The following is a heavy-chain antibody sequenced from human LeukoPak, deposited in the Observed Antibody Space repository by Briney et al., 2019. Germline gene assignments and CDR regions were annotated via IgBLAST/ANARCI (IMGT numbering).Heavy chain of an antibody. V-gene: IGHV1-69*13. J-gene: IGHJ4*02. CDR2: IIPIFGTA. CDR1: VGTFSSYA. Sequence: SVRVSCTASVGTFSSYAISWVRQAPGQGLEWMGGIIPIFGTAHYAQKFQGRVTITADESTSTAYMELSSLRSEDTAVYYCARIGSQTRIDYWGQGTLVTVSS. D-gene: IGHD1-7*01. CDR3: ARIGSQTRIDY.